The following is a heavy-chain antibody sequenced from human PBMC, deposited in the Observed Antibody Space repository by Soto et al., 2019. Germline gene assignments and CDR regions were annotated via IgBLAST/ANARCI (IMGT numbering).Heavy chain of an antibody. CDR3: AREWDGDGYNSGWFDP. J-gene: IGHJ5*02. CDR1: GLTFSSYA. CDR2: ISGSGGST. D-gene: IGHD5-12*01. V-gene: IGHV3-23*01. Sequence: GGSLRLSCAASGLTFSSYAMSWVRQAPGKGLEWVSAISGSGGSTYYADSVKGRFTIPRDNAKNTLYLQMNSLRAEDTAVYYCAREWDGDGYNSGWFDPWGQGTLVTVSS.